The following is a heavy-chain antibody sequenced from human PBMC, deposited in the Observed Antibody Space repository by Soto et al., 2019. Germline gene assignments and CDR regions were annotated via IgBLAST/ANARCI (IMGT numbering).Heavy chain of an antibody. V-gene: IGHV3-30-3*01. D-gene: IGHD6-19*01. CDR1: GFTFSSYA. J-gene: IGHJ4*02. CDR2: ISYDGSNK. CDR3: ACGPQWLVWDSADY. Sequence: QVQLVESGGGVVQPGRSLRLSCAASGFTFSSYAMHWVRQAPGKGLEWVAVISYDGSNKYYADSVKGRFTISRDNSKNALYLQMNSLRAEDTAVYYCACGPQWLVWDSADYWGQGTLVTVSS.